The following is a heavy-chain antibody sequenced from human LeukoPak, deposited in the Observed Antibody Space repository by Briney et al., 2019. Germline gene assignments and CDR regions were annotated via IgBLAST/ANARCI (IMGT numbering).Heavy chain of an antibody. CDR1: GYTFSSYD. V-gene: IGHV1-8*01. CDR2: MNPNSGNT. J-gene: IGHJ5*02. D-gene: IGHD6-13*01. Sequence: ASVKVSCKASGYTFSSYDINWVRQATGQGLEWMGWMNPNSGNTGYAQKFQGRVTMTRNTSISTAYMELSSLRSEDTAVYYRARGRWAAAAFNWFDPWGQGTLVTVSS. CDR3: ARGRWAAAAFNWFDP.